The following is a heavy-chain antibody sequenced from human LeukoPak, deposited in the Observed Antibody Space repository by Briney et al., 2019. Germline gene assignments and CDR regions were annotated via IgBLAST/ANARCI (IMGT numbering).Heavy chain of an antibody. Sequence: GGSLRLSCAASGFTFSSYSMNWVRQAPGKGLGWVSSISSSSSYIYYADSVKGRFTIYRDNAKNSLYLQMNGVRAKDTAVYYCARDTYRFYDYWGQGTLVTVSS. CDR2: ISSSSSYI. CDR3: ARDTYRFYDY. CDR1: GFTFSSYS. V-gene: IGHV3-21*01. J-gene: IGHJ4*02.